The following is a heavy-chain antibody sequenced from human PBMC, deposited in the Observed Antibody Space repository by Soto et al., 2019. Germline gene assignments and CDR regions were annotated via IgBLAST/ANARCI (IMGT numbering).Heavy chain of an antibody. D-gene: IGHD4-17*01. J-gene: IGHJ4*02. CDR2: IYYSGST. Sequence: QLQLQESGPGLVKPSETLSLTCTVSGGSISSSSYYWGWIRQPPGKGLEWIGSIYYSGSTYYNPSLKSRVTLSVDTSKNQCSLKLSSVTAADTAVYYCARHKPDYGDYVPFDYWGQGTLVTVSS. CDR3: ARHKPDYGDYVPFDY. CDR1: GGSISSSSYY. V-gene: IGHV4-39*01.